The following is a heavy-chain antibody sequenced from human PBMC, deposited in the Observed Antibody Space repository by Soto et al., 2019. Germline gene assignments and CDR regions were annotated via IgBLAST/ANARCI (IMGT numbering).Heavy chain of an antibody. CDR1: GGTFSSYA. D-gene: IGHD1-26*01. V-gene: IGHV1-69*06. Sequence: QVQLVQSGAEVKKPGSSVKVSCKASGGTFSSYAISWVRQAPGQGLEWMGGIIPIFGTANYAQKFQGRVTITADISTSTAYMELGGLGSGDTAVYYCAREGGVGATTGWDWGQGTLVTVSS. CDR3: AREGGVGATTGWD. J-gene: IGHJ4*02. CDR2: IIPIFGTA.